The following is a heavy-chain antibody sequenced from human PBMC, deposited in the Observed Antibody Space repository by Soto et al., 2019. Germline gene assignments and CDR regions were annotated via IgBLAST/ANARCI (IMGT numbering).Heavy chain of an antibody. CDR3: TRGYGDYVRDY. J-gene: IGHJ4*02. Sequence: EVQLVESGGDLVQPGGSLRLSCAASGFTFSTYWMHWVRQAPGKGLLWVSRIKTDGTYATYADSVKGRFTISRDDSKNTAYLQMNSLKSEDTAVYYCTRGYGDYVRDYWGQGTLVTVSS. CDR2: IKTDGTYA. CDR1: GFTFSTYW. V-gene: IGHV3-74*01. D-gene: IGHD4-17*01.